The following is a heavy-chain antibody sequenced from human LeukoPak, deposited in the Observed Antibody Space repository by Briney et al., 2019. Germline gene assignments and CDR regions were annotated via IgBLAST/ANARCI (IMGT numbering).Heavy chain of an antibody. J-gene: IGHJ4*02. CDR1: GGPFSGYY. V-gene: IGHV4-34*01. Sequence: PSETLSLTCAVYGGPFSGYYRSWIRQPPGKGLEWIGEINHSGSTNYNPSLKSRVTISVDTSKNQFSLKLSSVTAADTAVYYCARGCSGYSGYATIIDFDYWGQGSLVTVSS. D-gene: IGHD5-12*01. CDR2: INHSGST. CDR3: ARGCSGYSGYATIIDFDY.